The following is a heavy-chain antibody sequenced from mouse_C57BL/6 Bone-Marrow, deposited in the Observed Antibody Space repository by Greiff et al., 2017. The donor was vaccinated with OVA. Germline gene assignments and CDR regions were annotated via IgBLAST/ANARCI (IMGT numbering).Heavy chain of an antibody. D-gene: IGHD2-5*01. CDR2: ISSGGDYI. CDR3: TRRAYSNYAMDY. Sequence: EVHLVESGEGLVKPGGSLKLSCAASGFTFSSYAMSWVRQTPEKRLEWVAYISSGGDYIYYADTVKGRFTISRDNDRNTLYLQMSSLKSEDTAMYYCTRRAYSNYAMDYWGQGTSVTVSS. J-gene: IGHJ4*01. CDR1: GFTFSSYA. V-gene: IGHV5-9-1*02.